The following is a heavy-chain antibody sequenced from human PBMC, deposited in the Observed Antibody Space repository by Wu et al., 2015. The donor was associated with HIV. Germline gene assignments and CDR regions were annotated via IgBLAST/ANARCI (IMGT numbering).Heavy chain of an antibody. CDR3: ARELTLAPRRGLAY. V-gene: IGHV1-2*02. Sequence: QVQLVQSGAEMKKPGASVKVSCKASGYIFTGYFMHWVRQAPGQGLEWMGWINTNSGGTNYAQKFQGRVIVTRDTSINTAYMELSRLTSDDTAVFYCARELTLAPRRGLAYWGQGTLVTVSS. J-gene: IGHJ4*02. D-gene: IGHD6-6*01. CDR2: INTNSGGT. CDR1: GYIFTGYF.